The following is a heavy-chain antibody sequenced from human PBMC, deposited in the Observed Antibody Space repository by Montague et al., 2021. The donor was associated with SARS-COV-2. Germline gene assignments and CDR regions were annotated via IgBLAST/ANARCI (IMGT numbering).Heavy chain of an antibody. J-gene: IGHJ5*02. CDR2: IYYSGST. D-gene: IGHD3-9*01. V-gene: IGHV4-39*01. CDR3: ARPVSYYDILSASTNWFDH. Sequence: IYYSGSTSYNPSLKILFTISVDTSKNQFSLKLSSVTAAATAVYYCARPVSYYDILSASTNWFDHGGQGTMVTVSS.